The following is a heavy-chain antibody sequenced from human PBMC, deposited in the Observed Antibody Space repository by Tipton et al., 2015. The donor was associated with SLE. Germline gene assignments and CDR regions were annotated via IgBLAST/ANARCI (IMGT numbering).Heavy chain of an antibody. J-gene: IGHJ4*02. CDR2: ISDDGSNF. CDR3: AKSLYGSGSHLDY. V-gene: IGHV3-30*04. D-gene: IGHD3-10*01. CDR1: GFTFSNYA. Sequence: FLRLSCTASGFTFSNYAMHWVRQAPGKGLEWVAIISDDGSNFQDAESVKGRFTISRDNFKSTLFLLMNNLRPEDTAVYFCAKSLYGSGSHLDYWGQGTLVTVSS.